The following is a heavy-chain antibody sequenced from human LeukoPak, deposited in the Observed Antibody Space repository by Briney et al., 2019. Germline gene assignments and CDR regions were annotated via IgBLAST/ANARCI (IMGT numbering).Heavy chain of an antibody. CDR1: GFTFSTYG. J-gene: IGHJ6*02. V-gene: IGHV3-33*01. D-gene: IGHD2-8*01. CDR2: IWFDGKNE. CDR3: ARDRHCVNGLCHNSPGMDV. Sequence: PGRSLRLSCAASGFTFSTYGMHWVRLAPGKGLEWVADIWFDGKNEHFAASVKGRFTISRDNSKKTMYLQINSLRAEDTAVYYCARDRHCVNGLCHNSPGMDVWGRGTTVTVSS.